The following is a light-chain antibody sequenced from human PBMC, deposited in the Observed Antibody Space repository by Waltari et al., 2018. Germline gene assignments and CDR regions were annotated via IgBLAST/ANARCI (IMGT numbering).Light chain of an antibody. J-gene: IGLJ2*01. Sequence: QSVLTQPPSVSEAPRQRVTISCSGSSSNIGNNAVNWYQRLPGKAPKLLIYYVDRLPSGFPDGFSGPKSGTSASLAISGLQSEDEADYYCAAWDDSLNGVVFGGGTKLTVL. CDR1: SSNIGNNA. V-gene: IGLV1-36*01. CDR3: AAWDDSLNGVV. CDR2: YVD.